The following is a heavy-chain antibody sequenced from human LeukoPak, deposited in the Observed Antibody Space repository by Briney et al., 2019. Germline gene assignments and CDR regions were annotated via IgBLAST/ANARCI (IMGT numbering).Heavy chain of an antibody. J-gene: IGHJ4*02. CDR2: INQDGREQ. Sequence: GGSLRLSCAASGFTFSDYWMSWVRQAPGQGLEWVAKINQDGREQHFVDSVKGRFTISRDNAKNSLFLQMDSLGAEDTAVYYCTGGALDYWGQGALVTVSS. CDR3: TGGALDY. V-gene: IGHV3-7*04. CDR1: GFTFSDYW.